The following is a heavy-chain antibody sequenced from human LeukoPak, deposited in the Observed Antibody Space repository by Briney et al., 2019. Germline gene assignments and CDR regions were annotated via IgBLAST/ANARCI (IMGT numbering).Heavy chain of an antibody. CDR3: ARLTRQLSGSTNDY. J-gene: IGHJ4*02. CDR1: GFTFSSSA. D-gene: IGHD3-10*01. CDR2: ISSTSSTI. Sequence: QTGGSLRLSCTASGFTFSSSAMNWVRHIPGKRLEWLSHISSTSSTIYYADSVKGRFTVSRDNAKNSLYLQMNSLRAEDTAVYYCARLTRQLSGSTNDYWGPGTLVTVSS. V-gene: IGHV3-48*01.